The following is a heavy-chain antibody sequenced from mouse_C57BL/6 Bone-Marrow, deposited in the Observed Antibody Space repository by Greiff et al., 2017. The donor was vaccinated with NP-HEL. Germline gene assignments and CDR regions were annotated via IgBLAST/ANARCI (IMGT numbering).Heavy chain of an antibody. CDR1: GYTFTDYY. D-gene: IGHD1-1*01. V-gene: IGHV1-19*01. J-gene: IGHJ4*01. CDR2: INPYNGGT. CDR3: ARPTTVVEGDY. Sequence: VKLEASVKMSCKASGYTFTDYYMNWVKQSHGKSLEWIGVINPYNGGTSYNQKFKGKATLTVDKSSSTAYMELNSLTSEDSAVYYCARPTTVVEGDYWGQGTSVTVSS.